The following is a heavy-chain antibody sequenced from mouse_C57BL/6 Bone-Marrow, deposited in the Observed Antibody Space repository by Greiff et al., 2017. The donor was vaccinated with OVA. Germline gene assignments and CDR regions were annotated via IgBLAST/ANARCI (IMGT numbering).Heavy chain of an antibody. J-gene: IGHJ4*01. CDR2: IDPSDSET. V-gene: IGHV1-52*01. CDR3: AYDYDVEYYAMDY. CDR1: GYTFTSYW. D-gene: IGHD2-4*01. Sequence: QVQLQQPGAELVRPGSSVKLSCKASGYTFTSYWMHWVKQRPIQGLEWIGNIDPSDSETHYNQKFKDKATLTVDKSSSTAYMQLSSLTSEDSAIYYCAYDYDVEYYAMDYWGQGTSVTVSS.